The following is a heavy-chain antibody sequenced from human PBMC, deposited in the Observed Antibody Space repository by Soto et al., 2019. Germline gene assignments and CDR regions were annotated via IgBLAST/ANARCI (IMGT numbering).Heavy chain of an antibody. CDR1: GDSVSSGGYY. J-gene: IGHJ4*02. CDR2: SYYNGFA. CDR3: ARWVAAHRYYFDY. V-gene: IGHV4-61*08. Sequence: PSETLSLTCTVSGDSVSSGGYYWSWLRQAPGKGLEWIGYSYYNGFANYNPSLKRRVTVSVDTSKNQFSLRLTSVTAADTAVYYCARWVAAHRYYFDYWGQGTLVTVSS. D-gene: IGHD6-19*01.